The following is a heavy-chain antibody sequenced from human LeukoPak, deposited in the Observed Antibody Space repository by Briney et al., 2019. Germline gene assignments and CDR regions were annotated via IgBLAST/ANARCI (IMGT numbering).Heavy chain of an antibody. CDR2: ISYDGSTK. D-gene: IGHD5-18*01. J-gene: IGHJ6*02. V-gene: IGHV3-30*03. CDR3: AAAMVTLSYYGMDV. Sequence: PGGSLRLSCAASGFTFSSYGMHWVRQAPGKGLEWVAVISYDGSTKYYPDFVKGRFTISRDNSKNTLYLQMNSLRAEDTAVYYCAAAMVTLSYYGMDVWGQGTTVTVSS. CDR1: GFTFSSYG.